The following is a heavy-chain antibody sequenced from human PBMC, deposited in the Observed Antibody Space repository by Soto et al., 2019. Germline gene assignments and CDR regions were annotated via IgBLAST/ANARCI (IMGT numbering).Heavy chain of an antibody. CDR1: GFTFSSYG. CDR3: AKVLAAAGHYYYYGMDV. Sequence: GGSLRLSCAASGFTFSSYGMHWVRQAPGKGLEWVAVISYDGSNKYYADSVKGRFTISRDNSKNTLYLQMNSLRAEDTAVYYCAKVLAAAGHYYYYGMDVWGQGTTVTVSS. J-gene: IGHJ6*02. D-gene: IGHD6-13*01. CDR2: ISYDGSNK. V-gene: IGHV3-30*18.